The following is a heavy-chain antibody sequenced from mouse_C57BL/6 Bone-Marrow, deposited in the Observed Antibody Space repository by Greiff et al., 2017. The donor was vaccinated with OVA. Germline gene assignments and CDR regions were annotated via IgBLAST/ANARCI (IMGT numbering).Heavy chain of an antibody. D-gene: IGHD2-3*01. CDR2: IDPSDSYT. J-gene: IGHJ2*01. Sequence: QVQLQQPGAELVMPGASVKLSCKASGYTFTSYWMHWVKQRPGQGLEWIGEIDPSDSYTNYNQKFKGKSTLTVDKSSSTAYMQLSSLTSEDSAVYYCARSGYDGYYDDYWGQGTTLTVSS. CDR3: ARSGYDGYYDDY. V-gene: IGHV1-69*01. CDR1: GYTFTSYW.